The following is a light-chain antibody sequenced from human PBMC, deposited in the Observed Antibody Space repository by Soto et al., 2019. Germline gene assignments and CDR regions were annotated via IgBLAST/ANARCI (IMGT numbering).Light chain of an antibody. Sequence: QSVLTQPASVSGSPGQSITISCTGTSSDVGGYNYVSWYQQHPGKAPKLMIYDVSNRPSGVSNRFFGSKSGNTASLTISGLQAEDEADYYSSSYTSSSTPLYVFGPGTKVTVL. CDR2: DVS. CDR3: SSYTSSSTPLYV. CDR1: SSDVGGYNY. J-gene: IGLJ1*01. V-gene: IGLV2-14*03.